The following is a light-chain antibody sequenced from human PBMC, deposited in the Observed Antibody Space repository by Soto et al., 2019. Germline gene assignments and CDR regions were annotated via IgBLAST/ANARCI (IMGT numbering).Light chain of an antibody. V-gene: IGKV3-15*01. Sequence: EIVMTQSPGTLSSSPGERATLSCRASQTFSNSFLSWFQQIPGQAPRLLIYGASTRATGIPARFSGSGSGTEFTLPISSLQSEDFAVYYCQQYNNWPRTFGQGTKVDIK. CDR1: QTFSNS. CDR2: GAS. J-gene: IGKJ1*01. CDR3: QQYNNWPRT.